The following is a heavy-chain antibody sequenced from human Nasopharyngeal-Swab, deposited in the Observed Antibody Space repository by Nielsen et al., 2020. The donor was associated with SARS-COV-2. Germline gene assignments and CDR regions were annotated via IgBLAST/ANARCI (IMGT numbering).Heavy chain of an antibody. CDR1: GGSISSSSYY. V-gene: IGHV4-39*07. CDR2: IYYSGST. CDR3: AREVVVAAAGTLYYYYYMDV. D-gene: IGHD6-13*01. J-gene: IGHJ6*03. Sequence: SETLSLTCTVSGGSISSSSYYWGWIRQPPGKGLEWIGSIYYSGSTYYNPSLKSQVTISVDTSKNQFSLKLSSVTAADTAVYYCAREVVVAAAGTLYYYYYMDVWGKGTTVTVSS.